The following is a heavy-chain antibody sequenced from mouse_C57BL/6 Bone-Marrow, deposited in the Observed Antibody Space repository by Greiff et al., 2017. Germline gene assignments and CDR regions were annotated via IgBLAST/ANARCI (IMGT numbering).Heavy chain of an antibody. Sequence: VKVVESGAELARPGASVKLSCKASGYTFTSYGISWVKPRTGQGLAWIGEIYPRSGSTNYNEKFKSKATLTVDTSSSTAYMQLSSLTSEDSAVYYCAIITTVVATDYWGQGTTLTVSS. CDR1: GYTFTSYG. CDR3: AIITTVVATDY. J-gene: IGHJ2*01. V-gene: IGHV1-81*01. CDR2: IYPRSGST. D-gene: IGHD1-1*01.